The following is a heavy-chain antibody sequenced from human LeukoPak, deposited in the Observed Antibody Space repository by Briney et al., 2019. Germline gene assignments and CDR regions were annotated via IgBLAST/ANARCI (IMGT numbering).Heavy chain of an antibody. D-gene: IGHD6-25*01. J-gene: IGHJ4*02. Sequence: PGGSLRLSCAASGFTFSSYAMAWVRQAPGKGLEWVSSISGSGGDTYYADSVNGRFTISRDNSENTLYLQMDILRAEDTAVYYCARAPTPFYYDSSAYYSDFWGQGTLVTVSS. CDR1: GFTFSSYA. V-gene: IGHV3-23*01. CDR3: ARAPTPFYYDSSAYYSDF. CDR2: ISGSGGDT.